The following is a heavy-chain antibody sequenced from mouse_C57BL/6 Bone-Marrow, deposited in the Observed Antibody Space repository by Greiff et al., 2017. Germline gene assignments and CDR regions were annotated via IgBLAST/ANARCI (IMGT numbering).Heavy chain of an antibody. CDR1: GFTFSDYG. Sequence: EVMLVESGGGLVKPGGSLKLSCAASGFTFSDYGMHWVRQAPEKGLEWVAYISSGSSTIYYAVTVKGRFTISRDNAKNTLFLQMTSLRSEDTAMYYCARGDYSYGGAWFAYWGQGTLVTVSA. V-gene: IGHV5-17*01. D-gene: IGHD2-12*01. J-gene: IGHJ3*01. CDR3: ARGDYSYGGAWFAY. CDR2: ISSGSSTI.